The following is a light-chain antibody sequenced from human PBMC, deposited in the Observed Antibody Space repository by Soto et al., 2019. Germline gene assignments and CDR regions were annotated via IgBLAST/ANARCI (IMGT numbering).Light chain of an antibody. CDR1: SSNIGSNT. Sequence: QPVLTQPPSASGTPGQRVTISCSGSSSNIGSNTVNWYQQLPGTAPKLLIYSNNQRPSGVPDRFSDSKSGTSASLAISGLQSEDEADYYCAAWDDSLNGVVFGGGTKVTVL. V-gene: IGLV1-44*01. CDR2: SNN. CDR3: AAWDDSLNGVV. J-gene: IGLJ2*01.